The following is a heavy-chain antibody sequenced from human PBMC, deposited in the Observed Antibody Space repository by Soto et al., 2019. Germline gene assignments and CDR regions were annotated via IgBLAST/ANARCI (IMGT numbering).Heavy chain of an antibody. CDR2: ITSSSSNFT. D-gene: IGHD5-12*01. Sequence: QVHLVESGGGLVKPGGSLRLSCAASGFAFSDYYMSWIRQAPGKGLEWVAYITSSSSNFTNYADSVKGRFTISRDNAKNSVYLQMNSLTAEDTALYYCVRDRGYSGYTYWGQGTLVTVSA. CDR3: VRDRGYSGYTY. J-gene: IGHJ4*02. CDR1: GFAFSDYY. V-gene: IGHV3-11*06.